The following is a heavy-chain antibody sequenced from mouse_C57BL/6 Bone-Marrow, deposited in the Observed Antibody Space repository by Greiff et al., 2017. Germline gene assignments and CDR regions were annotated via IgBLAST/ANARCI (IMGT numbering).Heavy chain of an antibody. V-gene: IGHV1-15*01. J-gene: IGHJ4*01. Sequence: SGAELVRPGASVTLSCKASGYTFTDYEMHWVKQTPVHGLEWIGAIDPETGGTAYNQKFKGKAILTADKSSSTAYMELRSLTSEDSAVYYCTREDAMDYWGQGTSVTVSS. CDR3: TREDAMDY. CDR1: GYTFTDYE. CDR2: IDPETGGT.